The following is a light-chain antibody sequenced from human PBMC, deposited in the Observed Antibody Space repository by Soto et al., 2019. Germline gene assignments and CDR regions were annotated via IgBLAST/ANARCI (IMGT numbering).Light chain of an antibody. V-gene: IGKV1-5*03. J-gene: IGKJ1*01. CDR3: QQYSRYWT. CDR1: QSINSW. Sequence: DIQMTQSPSTLSASVGDRVTITCRASQSINSWLARYQQKPGKAPELLIYEASRLESGVPSRFSGSGSGTEFTLTISSLQPDDFATYYCQQYSRYWTFGQGTKVEIK. CDR2: EAS.